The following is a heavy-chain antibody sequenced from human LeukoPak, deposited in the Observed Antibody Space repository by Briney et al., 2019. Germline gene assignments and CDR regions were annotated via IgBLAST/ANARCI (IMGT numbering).Heavy chain of an antibody. CDR3: ARQDSYGHFDY. CDR1: GYSFTNYW. D-gene: IGHD5-18*01. V-gene: IGHV5-51*01. CDR2: IYPGDSDT. J-gene: IGHJ4*02. Sequence: GESLKISCKCSGYSFTNYWIGWVRQMPGKGLEWMGVIYPGDSDTRYSPSFQGRVTISADRSISTAYLQWSSLKASDTAMYYCARQDSYGHFDYWGQGTLVTVSS.